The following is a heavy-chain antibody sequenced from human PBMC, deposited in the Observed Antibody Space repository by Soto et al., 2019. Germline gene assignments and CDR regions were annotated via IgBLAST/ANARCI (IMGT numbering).Heavy chain of an antibody. D-gene: IGHD2-2*01. J-gene: IGHJ6*02. CDR3: ARYQCSSTSCRDYYYYGMDV. V-gene: IGHV1-46*01. CDR1: GYTFTSYY. CDR2: INPSGGST. Sequence: QVQLVQSGAEVKKPGASVKVSCKASGYTFTSYYMHWVRQAPGQGLEWMGIINPSGGSTSYAQKFQGRVTRTRDTSTSTIYMELSSLRSEDTAVYYCARYQCSSTSCRDYYYYGMDVWGQGTTVTVSS.